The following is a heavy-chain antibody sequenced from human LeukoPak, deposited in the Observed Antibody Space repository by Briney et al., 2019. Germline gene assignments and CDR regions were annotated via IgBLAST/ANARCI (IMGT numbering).Heavy chain of an antibody. Sequence: SETLSLTCTVSGGSISSSSYYWGWIRQPPGKGLEWIGSIYYSGSTYYNPSLKSRVTISVDTSKNQFSLKLSSVTAADTAVYYCARVGLYYDGDYWGQGTLVTVSS. D-gene: IGHD3-22*01. J-gene: IGHJ4*02. CDR1: GGSISSSSYY. CDR2: IYYSGST. V-gene: IGHV4-39*01. CDR3: ARVGLYYDGDY.